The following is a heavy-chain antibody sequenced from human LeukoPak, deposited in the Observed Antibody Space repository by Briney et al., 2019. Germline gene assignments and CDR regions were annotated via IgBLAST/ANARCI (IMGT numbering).Heavy chain of an antibody. CDR3: VRDHYEAGVYLSTLVYYGMDV. CDR1: GGSISSGDW. CDR2: VCHSGST. J-gene: IGHJ6*02. Sequence: PSETLSLTCAVSGGSISSGDWWIWIRPPPGKGLEWIGEVCHSGSTNYNPSLMSRVTMSVDKSKNQFSLKLTSVTAADTAVYYCVRDHYEAGVYLSTLVYYGMDVWGRGTTVIVSS. V-gene: IGHV4-4*02. D-gene: IGHD3-22*01.